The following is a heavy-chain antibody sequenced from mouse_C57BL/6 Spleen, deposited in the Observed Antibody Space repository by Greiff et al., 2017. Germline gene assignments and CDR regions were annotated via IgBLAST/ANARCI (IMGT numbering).Heavy chain of an antibody. CDR3: ARGDYDGDWYFDV. J-gene: IGHJ1*03. D-gene: IGHD2-4*01. CDR2: INYDGSST. CDR1: GFTFSDYY. V-gene: IGHV5-16*01. Sequence: DVKLVESEGGLVQPGSSMKLSCTASGFTFSDYYMAWVRQVPEKGLEWVANINYDGSSTYYLDSLKSRFIISRDNAKNILYLQMSSLKSEDTATYYCARGDYDGDWYFDVWGTGTTVTVSS.